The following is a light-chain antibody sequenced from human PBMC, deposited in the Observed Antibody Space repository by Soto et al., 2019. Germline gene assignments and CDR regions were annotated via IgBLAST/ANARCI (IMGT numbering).Light chain of an antibody. CDR1: QSVSSGH. CDR3: QQYGHSLWT. Sequence: DIVLTQSPGTLSLSPGEIASLYFRASQSVSSGHLAWYQQKPGQAPRLLIYGASSRATGIPDRFSGSGSGTDFTLTISRLEPGDYAVYYCQQYGHSLWTFGQGTKVDIK. J-gene: IGKJ1*01. V-gene: IGKV3-20*01. CDR2: GAS.